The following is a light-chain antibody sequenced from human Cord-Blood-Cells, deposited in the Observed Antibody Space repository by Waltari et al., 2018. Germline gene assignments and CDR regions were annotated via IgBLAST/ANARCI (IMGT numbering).Light chain of an antibody. J-gene: IGKJ2*01. V-gene: IGKV3-20*01. Sequence: EIVLTQSLGTLSLSPGERATLSCRASQSVSRRYLAWYQQKPGQAPRLLIYGASSRDTGIPDLCMCCGSCPDFTLNISRLESKDFAVYYCQQYGRSPYTFCQATKLEIK. CDR3: QQYGRSPYT. CDR2: GAS. CDR1: QSVSRRY.